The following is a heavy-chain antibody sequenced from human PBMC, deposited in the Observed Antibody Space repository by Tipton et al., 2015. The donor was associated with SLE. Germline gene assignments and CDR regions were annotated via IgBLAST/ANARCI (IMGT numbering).Heavy chain of an antibody. CDR1: GGSIFRSKNY. CDR3: ARAELGSDAFDI. J-gene: IGHJ3*02. V-gene: IGHV4-39*07. CDR2: IFYSGTT. D-gene: IGHD7-27*01. Sequence: TLSLTCTVSGGSIFRSKNYWGWIRQSPGKGLEWIGNIFYSGTTYYNPSLKSRVTISVDTSKNQFSLKLSSVTAADTAVYYCARAELGSDAFDIWGQGTMVTVSS.